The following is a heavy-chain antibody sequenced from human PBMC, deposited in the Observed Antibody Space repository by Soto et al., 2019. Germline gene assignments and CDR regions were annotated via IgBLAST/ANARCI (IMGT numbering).Heavy chain of an antibody. D-gene: IGHD2-21*02. V-gene: IGHV3-33*01. J-gene: IGHJ3*01. CDR3: VRDRGPCTPGDCASRGFDV. CDR2: AWHDGRNL. Sequence: QEQLVESGGGMVQPGRSLRLSCEASGFTLSYFGMHWVRQAPGKGLEWVAVAWHDGRNLAYAESARGRFTISRDDSKSTLFLQIDSLRVEDTAVYFCVRDRGPCTPGDCASRGFDVWGQGTMVTVSS. CDR1: GFTLSYFG.